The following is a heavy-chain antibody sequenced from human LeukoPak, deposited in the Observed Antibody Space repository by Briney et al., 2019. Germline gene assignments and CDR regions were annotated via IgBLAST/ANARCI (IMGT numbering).Heavy chain of an antibody. Sequence: ASVKVSCKASGYTFTGYYMHWVRQAPGQGLEWMGWINPNSGGTNYAQKFQGRVTMTRDTSISTAYMELSRLRSDDTAVYYCARATLRITMVRGVITLDYWGQGTLVTVSS. J-gene: IGHJ4*02. CDR3: ARATLRITMVRGVITLDY. CDR1: GYTFTGYY. V-gene: IGHV1-2*02. CDR2: INPNSGGT. D-gene: IGHD3-10*01.